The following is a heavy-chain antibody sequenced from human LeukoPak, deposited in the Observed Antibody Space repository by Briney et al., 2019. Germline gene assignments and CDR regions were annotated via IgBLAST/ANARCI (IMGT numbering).Heavy chain of an antibody. Sequence: PGGSLRLSCAASGFTFSSYAMSWVRQAPGKGLEWVSAISGSGGSTYYADSVKGRFTISRDNSKNTLYLQMNSLRAEDTAVYYCARARYVLTGYLGRPGWYFDFWGRGTLVSVSS. CDR1: GFTFSSYA. CDR2: ISGSGGST. V-gene: IGHV3-23*01. J-gene: IGHJ2*01. CDR3: ARARYVLTGYLGRPGWYFDF. D-gene: IGHD3-9*01.